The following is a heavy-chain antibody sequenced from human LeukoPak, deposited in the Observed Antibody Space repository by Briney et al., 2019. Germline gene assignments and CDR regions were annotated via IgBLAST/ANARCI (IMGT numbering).Heavy chain of an antibody. D-gene: IGHD5-18*01. Sequence: GGSLRLSCAASGFTFSSYGMHWVRQAPGKGLEWVAFIWYDGSNKYYADSVKGRFTISRDNSKNTLYLQMNSLRAEDTAVYYCAKVGYSYGYDAFDIWGQGTMVTVSS. CDR2: IWYDGSNK. J-gene: IGHJ3*02. V-gene: IGHV3-30*02. CDR3: AKVGYSYGYDAFDI. CDR1: GFTFSSYG.